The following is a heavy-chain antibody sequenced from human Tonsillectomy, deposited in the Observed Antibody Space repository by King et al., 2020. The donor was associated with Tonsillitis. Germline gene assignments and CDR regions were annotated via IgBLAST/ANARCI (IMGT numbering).Heavy chain of an antibody. CDR3: ARRHQDYYDSSGYYSHFDY. V-gene: IGHV4-38-2*01. J-gene: IGHJ4*02. CDR2: IYHTGTT. Sequence: VQLQESGPGLVKPSETLSLTCGVSGSSISSGYYWGWIRQPPGKGLEWIGSIYHTGTTYYNPSLKSRVTISVDTSKNQFSLNLSSVTAADTAVYYCARRHQDYYDSSGYYSHFDYWGQGTLVTVSS. CDR1: GSSISSGYY. D-gene: IGHD3-22*01.